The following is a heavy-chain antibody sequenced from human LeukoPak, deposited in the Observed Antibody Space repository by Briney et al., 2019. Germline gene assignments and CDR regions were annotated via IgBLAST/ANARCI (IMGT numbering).Heavy chain of an antibody. Sequence: SETLSLTCAVYGGSFSGYYWGWIRQPPGKGLEWIGEINHSGSTNYNPSLKSRVTISVDTSKNQFSLKLSSVTAADTAVYYYAGGYCSSTSCLGFYGMDVWGQGTTVTVSS. D-gene: IGHD2-2*01. CDR3: AGGYCSSTSCLGFYGMDV. V-gene: IGHV4-34*01. CDR2: INHSGST. J-gene: IGHJ6*02. CDR1: GGSFSGYY.